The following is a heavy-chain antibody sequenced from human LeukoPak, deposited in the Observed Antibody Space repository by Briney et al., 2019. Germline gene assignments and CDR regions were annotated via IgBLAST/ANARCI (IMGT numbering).Heavy chain of an antibody. V-gene: IGHV3-23*01. D-gene: IGHD3-10*01. CDR1: GFIFSTYA. J-gene: IGHJ4*02. CDR2: ISGSGGST. CDR3: ARDRSPGSY. Sequence: GGSLRLSCAASGFIFSTYAMNWVRQAPGKGLEWVSAISGSGGSTYYADSVRGRFTISRDNAKNSLYLQMSSLRAEDTAVYYCARDRSPGSYWGQGTLVTVSS.